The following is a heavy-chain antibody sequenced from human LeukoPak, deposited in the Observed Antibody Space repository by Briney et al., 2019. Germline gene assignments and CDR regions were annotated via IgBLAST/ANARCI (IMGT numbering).Heavy chain of an antibody. CDR3: ARDLEYSYGRDYYYYGMDV. J-gene: IGHJ6*02. D-gene: IGHD5-18*01. CDR1: GFTFSDYY. V-gene: IGHV3-11*06. CDR2: ISSSSSYT. Sequence: PGGSLRLSCAASGFTFSDYYMSWIRQAPGKGLEWVSYISSSSSYTNYVDSVKGRFTISRDNAKNSLYLQMNSLRAEDTAVYYCARDLEYSYGRDYYYYGMDVWGQGTTVTVSS.